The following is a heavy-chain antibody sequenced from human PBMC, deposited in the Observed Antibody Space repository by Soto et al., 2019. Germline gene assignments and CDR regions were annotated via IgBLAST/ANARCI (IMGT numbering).Heavy chain of an antibody. Sequence: EVQLVESGGGLVQPGGSLRLSCAASGFTFSSYDMHWVRQATGKGLEWVSAIGTAGDTYYPGSVKGRFTISRENAKNSLYLQMNRLRAGDTAVYYCARVGYYYGSGSPNSDYYYYMDVWGKGTTVTVSS. CDR1: GFTFSSYD. CDR3: ARVGYYYGSGSPNSDYYYYMDV. V-gene: IGHV3-13*01. J-gene: IGHJ6*03. CDR2: IGTAGDT. D-gene: IGHD3-10*01.